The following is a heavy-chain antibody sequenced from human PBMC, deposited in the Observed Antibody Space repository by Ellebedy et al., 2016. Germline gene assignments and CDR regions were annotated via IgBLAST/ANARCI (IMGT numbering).Heavy chain of an antibody. CDR3: ARDYYGGNYGYYYMDV. J-gene: IGHJ6*03. CDR1: GGSISSSSYY. D-gene: IGHD4-23*01. V-gene: IGHV4-39*07. CDR2: IYYSGST. Sequence: SETLSLTXTVSGGSISSSSYYWGWIRQPPGKGLEWIGSIYYSGSTYYNPSLKSRVTISVDTSKNQFSLKLSSVTAADTAVYYCARDYYGGNYGYYYMDVWGKGTTVTVSS.